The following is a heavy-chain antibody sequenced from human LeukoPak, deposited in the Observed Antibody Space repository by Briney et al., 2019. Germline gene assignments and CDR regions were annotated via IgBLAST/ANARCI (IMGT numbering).Heavy chain of an antibody. J-gene: IGHJ4*02. V-gene: IGHV3-7*03. CDR3: AKGAVAVTESTIDY. Sequence: GGSLRLSCAASGFTFDDYGMSWVRQAPGKGPEWVANINQVESEKYSVDSVKGRFTISRDNAKNSLYLQMNSLRAEDTAFYYCAKGAVAVTESTIDYWGQGTLVTVSS. CDR2: INQVESEK. D-gene: IGHD6-19*01. CDR1: GFTFDDYG.